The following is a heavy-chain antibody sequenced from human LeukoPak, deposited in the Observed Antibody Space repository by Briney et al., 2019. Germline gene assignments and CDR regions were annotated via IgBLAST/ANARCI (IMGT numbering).Heavy chain of an antibody. CDR2: ISSSSSTI. CDR3: ARRGGSSWRGGYYFDY. CDR1: GFTFGSYS. D-gene: IGHD6-13*01. V-gene: IGHV3-48*01. Sequence: GGSLRLSCVASGFTFGSYSMNWVRQAPGKGLEWISYISSSSSTIYYADSVKGRFTISRDNAKNSLYLQMNSLRAEDTAVYYCARRGGSSWRGGYYFDYWGQGTLVTVSS. J-gene: IGHJ4*02.